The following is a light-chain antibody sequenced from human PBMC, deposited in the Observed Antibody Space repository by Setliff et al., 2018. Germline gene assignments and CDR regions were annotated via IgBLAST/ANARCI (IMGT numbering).Light chain of an antibody. V-gene: IGLV2-14*01. Sequence: QSVLAQPASVSGSPGQSITISCTGTSSDVGGYNYVSWYQQHPGKAPKLMIYDVSKRPSGVSNRFSGSKSGNTASLTISGLQAEDEADYYCSSYTSISPYVFGTGTKVTV. CDR3: SSYTSISPYV. J-gene: IGLJ1*01. CDR1: SSDVGGYNY. CDR2: DVS.